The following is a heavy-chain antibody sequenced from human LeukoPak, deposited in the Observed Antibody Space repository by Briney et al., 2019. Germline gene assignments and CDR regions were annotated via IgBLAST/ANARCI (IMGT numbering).Heavy chain of an antibody. J-gene: IGHJ4*02. D-gene: IGHD3-22*01. CDR3: ASPYYYDSSGYFY. V-gene: IGHV1-69*13. Sequence: ASVNVSCKASGGTSSSYAISWVRQAPGQGLEWMGGIIPIFGTANCAQKFQGRVTITADESTSTAYMELSSLRSEDTAVYYCASPYYYDSSGYFYWGQGTLVTVSS. CDR2: IIPIFGTA. CDR1: GGTSSSYA.